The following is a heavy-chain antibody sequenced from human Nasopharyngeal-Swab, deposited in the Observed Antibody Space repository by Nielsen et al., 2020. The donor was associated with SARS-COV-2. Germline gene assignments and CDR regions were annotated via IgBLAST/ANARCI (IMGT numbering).Heavy chain of an antibody. CDR1: GYTFTSYY. D-gene: IGHD2-2*01. V-gene: IGHV1-8*02. CDR3: ARGGRYCSSTSCYSGSGFDY. Sequence: ASVKVSCKASGYTFTSYYMHWVRQATGQGLEWMGWMNPNSGNTGYAQKFQGRVTMTRNTSISTAYMELSSLRSEDTAVYYCARGGRYCSSTSCYSGSGFDYWGQGTLVTVSS. CDR2: MNPNSGNT. J-gene: IGHJ4*02.